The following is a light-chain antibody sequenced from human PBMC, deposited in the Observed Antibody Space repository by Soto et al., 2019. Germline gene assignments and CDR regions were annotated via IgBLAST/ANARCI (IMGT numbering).Light chain of an antibody. V-gene: IGKV3-15*01. Sequence: VLTPSPGTLSLSPGASATLSCRASQSVSSNLAWYQQKPGQAPSLLIYGASTRATGIPARFSGSGSGTEFTLTISSLQSEDFAVYYCQQYNNWPKTFGGGTKVDIK. J-gene: IGKJ4*01. CDR2: GAS. CDR1: QSVSSN. CDR3: QQYNNWPKT.